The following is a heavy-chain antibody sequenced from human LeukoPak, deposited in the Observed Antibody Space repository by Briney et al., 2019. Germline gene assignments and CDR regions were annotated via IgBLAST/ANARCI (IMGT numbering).Heavy chain of an antibody. Sequence: GGSLRLSCAASGFTFSSYAMHWVRQAPGKGLEWVAVISYDGSNKYYADSVKGRFTISRDNSKNTLYLQMNSLRAEDTAVYYCATGKLRLGELSFPPFDYWGQGTLVTVSS. CDR3: ATGKLRLGELSFPPFDY. CDR2: ISYDGSNK. J-gene: IGHJ4*02. D-gene: IGHD3-16*02. V-gene: IGHV3-30-3*01. CDR1: GFTFSSYA.